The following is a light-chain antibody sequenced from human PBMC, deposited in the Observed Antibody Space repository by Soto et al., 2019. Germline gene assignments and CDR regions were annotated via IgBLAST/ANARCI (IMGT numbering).Light chain of an antibody. CDR2: LGS. Sequence: DIVMTQSPLSLPVTPGEPASISCRSGQSLLHSNGYNYLDWYLQKPGQSPQLLIYLGSNRASGVPDRFSGSGSGTDFTLKISRVEAEDVGVYYCMQALQTPPWTFGQGTKVAIK. CDR3: MQALQTPPWT. J-gene: IGKJ1*01. V-gene: IGKV2-28*01. CDR1: QSLLHSNGYNY.